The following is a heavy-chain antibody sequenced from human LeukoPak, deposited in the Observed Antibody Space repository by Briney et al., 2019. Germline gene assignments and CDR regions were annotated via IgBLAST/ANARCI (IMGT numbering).Heavy chain of an antibody. CDR2: VYPAGSQT. V-gene: IGHV5-51*01. CDR1: SYSFANYW. J-gene: IGHJ4*02. Sequence: GESLKISCKASSYSFANYWIGWVRQMPGKGLEWMGIVYPAGSQTLYSPSFQGLVTISVDTSTSTAYLQWNTLKASDTAMYYCARSARMDFDYWGQGTLVTVPS. D-gene: IGHD6-6*01. CDR3: ARSARMDFDY.